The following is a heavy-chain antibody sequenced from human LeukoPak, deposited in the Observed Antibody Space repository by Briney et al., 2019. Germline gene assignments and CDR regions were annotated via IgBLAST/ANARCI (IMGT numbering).Heavy chain of an antibody. CDR1: GFTFSSYW. CDR2: IYSGGST. D-gene: IGHD5-12*01. Sequence: GGSLRLSCAASGFTFSSYWMSWARQAPGKGLEWVSVIYSGGSTYYAASVEGRFPISRDSSKNTLFLQMNSLRAEDTAIYYCAKHQRGGYDSPSHSWGQGTLVTVSS. V-gene: IGHV3-23*03. CDR3: AKHQRGGYDSPSHS. J-gene: IGHJ4*02.